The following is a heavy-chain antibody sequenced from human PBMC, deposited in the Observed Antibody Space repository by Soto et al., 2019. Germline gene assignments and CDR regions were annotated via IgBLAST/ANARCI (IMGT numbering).Heavy chain of an antibody. V-gene: IGHV1-8*01. CDR3: ARGIKGLPPSAFDI. CDR1: GYTFSNYD. Sequence: ASVKVSCKASGYTFSNYDINWVRQATGQGLEWMGWLNPNTDKTGSAQKFQGRVTMTRNTSISTAYLEWSGLRSDDTAVYYCARGIKGLPPSAFDIWGQGTRVTVSS. J-gene: IGHJ3*02. D-gene: IGHD5-12*01. CDR2: LNPNTDKT.